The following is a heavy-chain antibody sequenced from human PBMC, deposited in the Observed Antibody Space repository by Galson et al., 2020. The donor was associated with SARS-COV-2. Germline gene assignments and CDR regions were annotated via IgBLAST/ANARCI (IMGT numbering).Heavy chain of an antibody. J-gene: IGHJ5*02. CDR1: GYSFTSYW. V-gene: IGHV5-51*01. D-gene: IGHD2-15*01. CDR2: IYPGDSDT. Sequence: ESPKISSKLSGYSFTSYWIGWVRQMPGKGLEWWGVIYPGDSDTRYTPSFHAQVTISADKSISTAYLQWSSLKASDTDMAYCARHRCVGWPDLYNWFDPWGQGTLVTVAS. CDR3: ARHRCVGWPDLYNWFDP.